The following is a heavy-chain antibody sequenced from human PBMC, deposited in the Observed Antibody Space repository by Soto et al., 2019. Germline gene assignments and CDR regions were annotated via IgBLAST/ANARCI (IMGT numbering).Heavy chain of an antibody. D-gene: IGHD3-10*01. CDR3: ARGRIGELLFGRVLDY. CDR2: INHSGST. J-gene: IGHJ4*02. Sequence: SETLSLTCAVYGGSFSGYYWSWIRQPPGKGLEWIGEINHSGSTNYNPSLKSRVTISVDTSKNQFSLKLSSVTAADTAVYYCARGRIGELLFGRVLDYWGQGTLVTVSS. V-gene: IGHV4-34*01. CDR1: GGSFSGYY.